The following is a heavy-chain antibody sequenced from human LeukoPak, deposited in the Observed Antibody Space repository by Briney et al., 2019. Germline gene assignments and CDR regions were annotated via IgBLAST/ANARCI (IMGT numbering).Heavy chain of an antibody. CDR3: AREYRGWYFDR. D-gene: IGHD1-1*01. CDR1: GFTFSSHA. V-gene: IGHV3-30*03. CDR2: ISYDGSDK. Sequence: GGCLRLSCAASGFTFSSHAMHWVRQAPGKGLEWVAIISYDGSDKYYADSVKGRFTISRDNSKNTLNLKMNSLRVEDTAVYYCAREYRGWYFDRWGQGTLVTVSS. J-gene: IGHJ4*02.